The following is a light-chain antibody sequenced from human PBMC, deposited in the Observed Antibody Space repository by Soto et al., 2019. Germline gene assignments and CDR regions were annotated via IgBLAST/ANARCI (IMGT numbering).Light chain of an antibody. V-gene: IGKV1-33*01. CDR2: DAS. CDR1: QNISNY. J-gene: IGKJ4*01. CDR3: QQYDNLPIT. Sequence: DIQMTQSPSSLSASVGDRVTLSCQASQNISNYLNWYQQKPGHAPKLLIYDASNWETGVPSRFSGSGAGTDFTFTISSLQPEDIATYYCQQYDNLPITFGGGTKVEIK.